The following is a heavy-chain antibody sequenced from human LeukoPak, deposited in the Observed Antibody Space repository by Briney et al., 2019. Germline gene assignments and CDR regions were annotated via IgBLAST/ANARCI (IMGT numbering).Heavy chain of an antibody. D-gene: IGHD6-13*01. CDR3: ARAGLYSSSWYGA. V-gene: IGHV1-46*01. J-gene: IGHJ4*02. Sequence: ASVKVTCKASGYTFTSYGISWVRQAPGQGLEWMGIINPSGGSTSYAQKFQGRVTMTRDMSTSTVYMELSSLRSEDTAVYYCARAGLYSSSWYGAWGQGTLVTVSS. CDR1: GYTFTSYG. CDR2: INPSGGST.